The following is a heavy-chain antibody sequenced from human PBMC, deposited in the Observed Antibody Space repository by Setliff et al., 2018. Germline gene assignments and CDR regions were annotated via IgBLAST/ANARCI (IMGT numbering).Heavy chain of an antibody. J-gene: IGHJ6*02. CDR2: IKQDGSAK. V-gene: IGHV3-7*01. D-gene: IGHD3-10*01. CDR1: GFTFSRYW. CDR3: ARDHVYGSQYYYYYYGMDV. Sequence: PGGSLRLSCAASGFTFSRYWMSWVRQAPGKGLEWVANIKQDGSAKYYVDSVKGRFTISRDNAKNSLYLQMNSLRAEDTAVYYCARDHVYGSQYYYYYYGMDVWGQGTTVTVSS.